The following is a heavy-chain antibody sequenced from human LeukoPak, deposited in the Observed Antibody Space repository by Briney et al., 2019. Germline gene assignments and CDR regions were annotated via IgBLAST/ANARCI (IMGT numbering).Heavy chain of an antibody. Sequence: GGSLRLSCAASGFTSSSYAMSWVRQAPGKGLEWVSAISGSGGSTYYADSVKGRFTISRDNSKNTLYLQMNSLRAEDTAVYYCAKARCSGGSCYFSSLDYWGQGTLVTVSS. J-gene: IGHJ4*02. D-gene: IGHD2-15*01. CDR1: GFTSSSYA. CDR2: ISGSGGST. V-gene: IGHV3-23*01. CDR3: AKARCSGGSCYFSSLDY.